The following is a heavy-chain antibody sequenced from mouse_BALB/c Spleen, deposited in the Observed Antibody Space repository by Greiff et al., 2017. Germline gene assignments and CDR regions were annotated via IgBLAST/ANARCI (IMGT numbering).Heavy chain of an antibody. CDR1: GFSLTSYG. CDR2: IWAGGST. D-gene: IGHD2-2*01. Sequence: VHLVESGPGLVAPSQSLSITCTVSGFSLTSYGVYWVRQPPGKGLEWLGVIWAGGSTNYNSALMSRLSISKDNSKSQVFLKMNSLQTDDTAMYYCARDVWLPPEGAMDYWGQGTSVTVSS. V-gene: IGHV2-9*02. J-gene: IGHJ4*01. CDR3: ARDVWLPPEGAMDY.